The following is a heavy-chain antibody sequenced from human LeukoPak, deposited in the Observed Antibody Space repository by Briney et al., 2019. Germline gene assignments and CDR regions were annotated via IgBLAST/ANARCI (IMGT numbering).Heavy chain of an antibody. V-gene: IGHV4-39*07. D-gene: IGHD3-10*01. CDR3: ARRQHAYGSGSYYAPNWFDP. J-gene: IGHJ5*02. Sequence: PSETLSLTCTVSGGSISSSSYYWSWIRQPPGKGLEWIGEINHSGSTNYNPSLKSRVTISVDTSKNQLSLKLSSVTAADTAVYYCARRQHAYGSGSYYAPNWFDPWGQGTLVTVSS. CDR1: GGSISSSSYY. CDR2: INHSGST.